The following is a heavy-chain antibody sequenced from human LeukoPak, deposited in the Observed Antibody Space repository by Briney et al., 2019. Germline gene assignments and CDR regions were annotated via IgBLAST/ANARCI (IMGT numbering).Heavy chain of an antibody. CDR3: AREETGWVDY. V-gene: IGHV4-39*07. CDR2: IYYTGDT. J-gene: IGHJ4*02. CDR1: GDSVTNTRYY. D-gene: IGHD1-1*01. Sequence: PSETLSLTCTVSGDSVTNTRYYWGWIRQPPGKGLEWIGTIYYTGDTYYNPSLKSRVTISVDTSNDQFSLELTSVTAADTAVYYCAREETGWVDYWGQGALVTVSS.